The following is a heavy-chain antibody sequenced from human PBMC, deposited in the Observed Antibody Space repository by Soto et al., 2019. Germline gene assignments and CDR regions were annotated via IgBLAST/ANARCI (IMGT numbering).Heavy chain of an antibody. CDR2: IYAGGNT. CDR1: GFSVTSNY. CDR3: ARVTTFYDILTSSYALNYFDY. D-gene: IGHD3-9*01. V-gene: IGHV3-53*01. Sequence: GGSLSLSCAASGFSVTSNYMTWVRQAPGKGLECVSVIYAGGNTYYPDSVKGRFTISSDNSKNTLFPQMNNLRAEDTAVYYCARVTTFYDILTSSYALNYFDYWGQGTRVTVSS. J-gene: IGHJ4*02.